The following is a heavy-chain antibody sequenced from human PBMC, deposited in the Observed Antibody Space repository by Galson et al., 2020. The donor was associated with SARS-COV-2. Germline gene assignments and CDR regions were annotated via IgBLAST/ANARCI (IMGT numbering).Heavy chain of an antibody. CDR1: GFTASSNH. D-gene: IGHD5-18*01. CDR3: VKEPSVGSGYIYFHT. CDR2: VYAGGLT. J-gene: IGHJ4*02. Sequence: GGSLRLSCRASGFTASSNHMNWVRQAPGKGLEWVAVVYAGGLTKYADSVNGRFTISRDRSTNTVFLQMDSLRVEDSGLYFCVKEPSVGSGYIYFHTWGQGTLVTVSS. V-gene: IGHV3-66*01.